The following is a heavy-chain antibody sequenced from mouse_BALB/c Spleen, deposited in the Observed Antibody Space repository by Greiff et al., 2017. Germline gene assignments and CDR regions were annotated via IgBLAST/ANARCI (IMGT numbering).Heavy chain of an antibody. CDR1: GYSITSGYY. V-gene: IGHV3-6*02. CDR3: ARDNYRYDPFAY. Sequence: EVQLQQSGPGLVKPSQSLSLTCSVTGYSITSGYYWNWIRQFPGNKLEWMGYISYDGSNNYNPSLKNRISITRDTSKNQFFLKLNSVTTEDTATYYCARDNYRYDPFAYWGQGTLVTVSA. D-gene: IGHD2-14*01. J-gene: IGHJ3*01. CDR2: ISYDGSN.